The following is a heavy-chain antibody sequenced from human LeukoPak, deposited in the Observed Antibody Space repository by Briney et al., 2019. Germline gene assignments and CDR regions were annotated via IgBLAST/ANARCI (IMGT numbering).Heavy chain of an antibody. CDR2: IIPIFGTA. J-gene: IGHJ6*02. D-gene: IGHD2-2*01. V-gene: IGHV1-69*13. CDR1: GGTFSSYA. Sequence: SVNVSCKASGGTFSSYAISWVRQAPGQGLEWMGGIIPIFGTANYAQKFQGRVTITADESTSTAYMELSSLRSEDTAVYYCASSVDIVVVPAARGYYYYGMDVWGQGTTVTVSS. CDR3: ASSVDIVVVPAARGYYYYGMDV.